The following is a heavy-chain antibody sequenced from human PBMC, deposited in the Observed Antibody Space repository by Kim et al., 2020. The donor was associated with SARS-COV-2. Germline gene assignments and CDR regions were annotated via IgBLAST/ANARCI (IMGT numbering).Heavy chain of an antibody. V-gene: IGHV7-4-1*02. Sequence: ASVKVSCKASGYTFTNNAISWVRQAPGQGLEWMGWINTDTGNPTYAQAFTRRFVFSVDTSVTTAYLQISSLEAEDTALYSCARVIWGTYRYTDYWGQGTL. D-gene: IGHD3-16*02. CDR3: ARVIWGTYRYTDY. CDR1: GYTFTNNA. J-gene: IGHJ4*02. CDR2: INTDTGNP.